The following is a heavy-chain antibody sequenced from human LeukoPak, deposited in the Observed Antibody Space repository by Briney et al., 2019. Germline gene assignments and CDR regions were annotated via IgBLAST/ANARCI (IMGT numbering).Heavy chain of an antibody. V-gene: IGHV4-39*02. J-gene: IGHJ4*02. D-gene: IGHD3-3*01. CDR1: GGSISSSSHY. Sequence: PSETLSLTCTVSGGSISSSSHYWGWIRQPPGKGLEWIGTIYYSGSTTYNPSLKIRVTISLDTSKNHFSLKLRSVNAADTAVYSCAGTRIFINGFDYWGQGSLVTVSS. CDR3: AGTRIFINGFDY. CDR2: IYYSGST.